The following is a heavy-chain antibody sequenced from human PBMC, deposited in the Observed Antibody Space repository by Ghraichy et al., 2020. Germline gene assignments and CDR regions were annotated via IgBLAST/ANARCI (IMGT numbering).Heavy chain of an antibody. D-gene: IGHD3-10*01. CDR1: GGSFRGYY. V-gene: IGHV4-34*01. CDR2: INHSGST. J-gene: IGHJ4*02. Sequence: SQTLSLTCADYGGSFRGYYWSWIRQPPGKGLEWIGEINHSGSTNYNPSLKSRVTISVDTSKNQFSLKLSSVTAADTAVYYCARTCPTWGSGSCTLDYWGQGTLVTVSS. CDR3: ARTCPTWGSGSCTLDY.